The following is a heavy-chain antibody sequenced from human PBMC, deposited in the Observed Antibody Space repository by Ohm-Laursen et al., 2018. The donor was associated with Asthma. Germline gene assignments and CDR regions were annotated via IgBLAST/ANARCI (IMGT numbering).Heavy chain of an antibody. J-gene: IGHJ1*01. V-gene: IGHV3-21*01. CDR3: ARIGPEWELPGREYSLHH. CDR1: GYTFSRYS. Sequence: SLRLSCSASGYTFSRYSIHWVRQIPGKGLEWVASISPASSFIYYADSVRGRFTTSRDNARNSVYLQRNSLRAEDTALYYCARIGPEWELPGREYSLHHWGEGTLVTVSS. D-gene: IGHD1-26*01. CDR2: ISPASSFI.